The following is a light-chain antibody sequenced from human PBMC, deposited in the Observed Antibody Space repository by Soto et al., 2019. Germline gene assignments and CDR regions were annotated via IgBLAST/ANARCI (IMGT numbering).Light chain of an antibody. V-gene: IGKV3D-15*01. CDR3: QQFRNWPWT. Sequence: EIVLTQSPGTLSVSPVDRVTLSCRASQSISINLAWYQHKPGQAPRLLIHGASTRATGAPARISGSGSGTEFTLTISSLQSEDFAVYYCQQFRNWPWTFGQGTKVEVK. J-gene: IGKJ1*01. CDR2: GAS. CDR1: QSISIN.